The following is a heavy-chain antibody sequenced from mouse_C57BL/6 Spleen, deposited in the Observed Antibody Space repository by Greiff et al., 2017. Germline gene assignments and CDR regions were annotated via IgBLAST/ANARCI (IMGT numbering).Heavy chain of an antibody. CDR2: INYDGSST. V-gene: IGHV5-16*01. CDR1: GFTFSDYY. CDR3: ARGRTREGLDY. Sequence: EVMLVESEGGLVQPGSSMKLSCTASGFTFSDYYMAWVRQVPEKGLEWVANINYDGSSTYYLDSLKSRFIISRDNAKNILYLQMSSLKSEDTATYYCARGRTREGLDYWGQGTTLTVSS. J-gene: IGHJ2*01. D-gene: IGHD3-3*01.